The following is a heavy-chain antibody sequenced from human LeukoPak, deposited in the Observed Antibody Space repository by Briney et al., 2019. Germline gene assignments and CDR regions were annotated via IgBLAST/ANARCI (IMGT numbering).Heavy chain of an antibody. V-gene: IGHV3-23*01. CDR1: GFTFSSYA. CDR3: AKVSLITMVRGAPPSYYFDY. D-gene: IGHD3-10*01. CDR2: ISGSGGST. J-gene: IGHJ4*02. Sequence: GSLRLSCAASGFTFSSYAMSWVCQAPGKGLEWVSAISGSGGSTYYADSVKGRFTISRDNSKNTLYLQMNSLRAEDTAVYYCAKVSLITMVRGAPPSYYFDYWGQGTLVTVSS.